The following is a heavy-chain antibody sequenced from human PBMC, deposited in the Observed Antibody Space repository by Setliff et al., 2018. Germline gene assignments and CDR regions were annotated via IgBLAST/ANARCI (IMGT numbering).Heavy chain of an antibody. Sequence: PGGSLRLSCAASGFTFSSYPMHWVRQAPGKGLEWVAVTSYDGINKYYAESVQGRFTISRDNSKNTLYLQMNSLILEDTAVYYCARDRGSDSCRGCDYMDVWGKGTTVTVSS. J-gene: IGHJ6*03. CDR1: GFTFSSYP. V-gene: IGHV3-30*01. CDR2: TSYDGINK. CDR3: ARDRGSDSCRGCDYMDV. D-gene: IGHD2-2*01.